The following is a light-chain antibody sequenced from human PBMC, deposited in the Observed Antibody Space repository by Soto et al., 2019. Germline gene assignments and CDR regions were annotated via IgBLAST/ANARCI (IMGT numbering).Light chain of an antibody. CDR1: QNINSW. CDR2: KAS. Sequence: DIQMTQSPSTLSAYVGDRVIITCRASQNINSWLAWYQQKPGKAPKLLIYKASSLQSGVTSRFSGSGSGTEFTLTNSSLQPDDFATYYCQQYNYHWTFGPGTKVDNK. CDR3: QQYNYHWT. V-gene: IGKV1-5*03. J-gene: IGKJ3*01.